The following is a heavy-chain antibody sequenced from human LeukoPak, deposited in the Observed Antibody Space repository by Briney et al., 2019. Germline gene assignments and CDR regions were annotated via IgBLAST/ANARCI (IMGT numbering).Heavy chain of an antibody. CDR1: VFTFSSYW. D-gene: IGHD3-3*01. CDR2: IKQDGSEK. J-gene: IGHJ5*02. V-gene: IGHV3-7*01. CDR3: ARDDYYFWSGTTYNWFDP. Sequence: GGSLRLTCAASVFTFSSYWMSWVRQAPGKGLEGVANIKQDGSEKYYVDSVKGRFTISRDNAKNSLYPQMTSLRAEDTAVYYCARDDYYFWSGTTYNWFDPWGQGTLVTVSS.